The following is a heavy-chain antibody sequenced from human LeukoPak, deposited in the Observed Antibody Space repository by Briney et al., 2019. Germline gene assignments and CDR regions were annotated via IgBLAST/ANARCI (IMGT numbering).Heavy chain of an antibody. CDR1: GDSISNSRYS. CDR3: ARLRGSYGGDAFDI. J-gene: IGHJ3*02. Sequence: SETLSLTCTVSGDSISNSRYSWGWIRQPPGKGLEWIGTTSYSGSAYYNPSLKSRVTITVDTSKNQFSLKLSSVTAADTAVFYCARLRGSYGGDAFDIWGQGTMVTVSS. V-gene: IGHV4-39*01. D-gene: IGHD1-26*01. CDR2: TSYSGSA.